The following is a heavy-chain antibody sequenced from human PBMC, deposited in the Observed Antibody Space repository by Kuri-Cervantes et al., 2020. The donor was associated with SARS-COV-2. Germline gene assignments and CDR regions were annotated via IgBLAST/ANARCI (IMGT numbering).Heavy chain of an antibody. D-gene: IGHD6-19*01. J-gene: IGHJ4*02. CDR2: IYPGDSDT. CDR1: GYSFTSYW. Sequence: GGSLRLSCKGSGYSFTSYWIGWVRQMPGKGLEWMGIIYPGDSDTRYSPSFQGKVTISAAKSISTAYLQWSSLKASDTAMYYCARHLQHETVAGTPLDYWGQGTLVTVSS. CDR3: ARHLQHETVAGTPLDY. V-gene: IGHV5-51*01.